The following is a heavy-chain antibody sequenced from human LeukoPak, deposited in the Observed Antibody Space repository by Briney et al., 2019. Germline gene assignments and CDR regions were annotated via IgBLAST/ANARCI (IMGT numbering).Heavy chain of an antibody. CDR3: VRDLDWGPDC. V-gene: IGHV1-2*02. CDR1: GFTFTDFW. J-gene: IGHJ4*02. Sequence: GASVKVSCKATGFTFTDFWMCWVRQAPGQGLEWMGCIHTNSGGTNYAQKFQDRVTMTRDTSINTAYMGLSRLRSDDTAVYYCVRDLDWGPDCWGQGTLVTVSS. CDR2: IHTNSGGT. D-gene: IGHD3-9*01.